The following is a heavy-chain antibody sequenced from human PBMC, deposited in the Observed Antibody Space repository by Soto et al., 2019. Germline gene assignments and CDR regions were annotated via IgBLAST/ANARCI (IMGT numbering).Heavy chain of an antibody. Sequence: SETLSLTCTVSGDSISSTNYYWGWIRQPPGKGLEWIGTIYNSGNTYYNPSLKSRVTLSVDTSKNQFALKLSSVTAAETAVYYCARHNYGSGSTYFDYWGQGTLVTVSS. CDR3: ARHNYGSGSTYFDY. CDR1: GDSISSTNYY. V-gene: IGHV4-39*01. J-gene: IGHJ4*02. D-gene: IGHD3-10*01. CDR2: IYNSGNT.